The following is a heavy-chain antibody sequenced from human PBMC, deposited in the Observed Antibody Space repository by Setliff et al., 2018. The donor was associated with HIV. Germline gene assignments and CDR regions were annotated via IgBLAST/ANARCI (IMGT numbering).Heavy chain of an antibody. CDR2: IYHSGGT. CDR3: ARAPTHYFGNNKSSWPDAFDI. Sequence: TSETLSLTCGVSGYSISSDYCWGWIRQPPGKGLEWIGYIYHSGGTKYNPSLKSRVSISVDTSKNQFSLKLISVTAADTAVYYCARAPTHYFGNNKSSWPDAFDIWGLGTMVTVSS. J-gene: IGHJ3*02. V-gene: IGHV4-38-2*01. D-gene: IGHD3-10*01. CDR1: GYSISSDYC.